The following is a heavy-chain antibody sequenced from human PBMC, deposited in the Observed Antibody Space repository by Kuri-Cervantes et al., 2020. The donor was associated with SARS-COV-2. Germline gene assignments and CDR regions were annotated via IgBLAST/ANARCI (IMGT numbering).Heavy chain of an antibody. V-gene: IGHV3-23*01. CDR1: RFTFNKYD. Sequence: GESLKISCAASRFTFNKYDLIWVRQAPGKGLEWVSSISLPGGDTNYADSVKGRFTISRDNSKDTLYLQMHSLRAEDTAVYYCATVYTMGVSLDWGQGTLVTVSS. J-gene: IGHJ4*02. CDR3: ATVYTMGVSLD. CDR2: ISLPGGDT. D-gene: IGHD3-16*01.